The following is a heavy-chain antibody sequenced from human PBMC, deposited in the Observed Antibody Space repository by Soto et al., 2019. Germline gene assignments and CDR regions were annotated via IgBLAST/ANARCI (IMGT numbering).Heavy chain of an antibody. Sequence: QVQLQESGPGLVKPSETLSLTCTVSGGSIISYYWSWIRQPPGRGLVWFGYIYYSGSTNYNPSLTCRVLISLDTSKSQFCLKLSSVTAADPAVYYCARAPIWFGESWAFDIWGQGTMVTVSS. CDR2: IYYSGST. CDR3: ARAPIWFGESWAFDI. D-gene: IGHD3-10*01. J-gene: IGHJ3*02. V-gene: IGHV4-59*01. CDR1: GGSIISYY.